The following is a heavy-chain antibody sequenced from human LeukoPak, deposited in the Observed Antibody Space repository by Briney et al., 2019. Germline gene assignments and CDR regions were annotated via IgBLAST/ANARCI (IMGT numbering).Heavy chain of an antibody. CDR3: VRAQGYDFWSGYFDY. J-gene: IGHJ4*02. Sequence: SETLSLTCAVYGGSFSGYYWSWIRQPPGKWLEWIGEINHSGSTNYNPSLKSRVTISVDTSKNQFSLKLSSVTAADTAVYYCVRAQGYDFWSGYFDYWGQGTLVTVSS. CDR1: GGSFSGYY. D-gene: IGHD3-3*01. V-gene: IGHV4-34*01. CDR2: INHSGST.